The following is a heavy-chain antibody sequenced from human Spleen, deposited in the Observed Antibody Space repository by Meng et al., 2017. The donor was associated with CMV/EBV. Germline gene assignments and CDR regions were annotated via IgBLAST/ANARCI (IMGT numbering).Heavy chain of an antibody. CDR1: GYTFTSYA. J-gene: IGHJ4*02. D-gene: IGHD2-2*01. CDR3: ARGRYCSSTSCYSFDY. V-gene: IGHV1-3*01. Sequence: ASVKVSCKASGYTFTSYAMHWVRQAPGQRLEWMGWSNAGNGNTGYAQKFQGRVTMTRNTSISTAYMELSSLRSEDTAVYYCARGRYCSSTSCYSFDYWGQGTLVTVSS. CDR2: SNAGNGNT.